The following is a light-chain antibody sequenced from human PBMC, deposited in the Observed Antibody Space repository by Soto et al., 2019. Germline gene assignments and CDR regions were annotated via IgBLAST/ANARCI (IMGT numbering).Light chain of an antibody. CDR1: SSNIGNNY. V-gene: IGLV1-51*01. J-gene: IGLJ1*01. Sequence: QSVLAEPPSVSAAPGQKVTISCSGSSSNIGNNYVSWYQQFPGTAPKLVIYDNNKRPTGIPDRFSGSKSATSATLDITGLQTGDEADYYCGTWDSSLSGGVLGTGTKV. CDR2: DNN. CDR3: GTWDSSLSGGV.